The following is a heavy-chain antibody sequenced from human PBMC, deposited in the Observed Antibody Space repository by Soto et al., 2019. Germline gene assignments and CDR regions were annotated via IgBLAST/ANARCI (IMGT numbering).Heavy chain of an antibody. CDR2: IHYSGSN. D-gene: IGHD5-18*01. CDR3: ARHGGYYYGYPRFFDY. Sequence: LETLSLSCPFSGEYISSGDYYLAWIRPSPGTGLEWIGSIHYSGSNYQHPSLKSRVTISVDTSKNQFSLKLTSVTAADTSVYYCARHGGYYYGYPRFFDYWGPGTLVTVSS. V-gene: IGHV4-39*01. J-gene: IGHJ4*02. CDR1: GEYISSGDYY.